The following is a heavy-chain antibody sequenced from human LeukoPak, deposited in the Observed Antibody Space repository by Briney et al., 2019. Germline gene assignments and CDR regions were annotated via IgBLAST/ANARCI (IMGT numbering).Heavy chain of an antibody. V-gene: IGHV3-48*03. CDR2: ISSSGNTI. CDR3: ARERFYYDSRGPDY. D-gene: IGHD3-10*01. CDR1: GFTFSSYE. J-gene: IGHJ4*02. Sequence: GGSLRLSCAASGFTFSSYEMNWVRQAPGKGLEWVSYISSSGNTIYYADSVKGRFTISRDNAKNSLYLQVNSLRAEDTAVYYCARERFYYDSRGPDYWGQGTLVTVSS.